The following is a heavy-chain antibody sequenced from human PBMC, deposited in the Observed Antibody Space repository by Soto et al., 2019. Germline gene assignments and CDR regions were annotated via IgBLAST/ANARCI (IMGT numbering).Heavy chain of an antibody. D-gene: IGHD3-10*01. CDR1: GFTFSDHY. CDR3: TVWGSGNDFGAA. V-gene: IGHV3-72*01. Sequence: EVQLVESGGGLVQPGGSLRLSCAASGFTFSDHYMDWVRQAPGKGLEWVGRSKNKADSYTTEYAASVKGRFTISRDGSKYSLFLQMNSLKTEDTAVYYCTVWGSGNDFGAAWGQVILVSVSS. J-gene: IGHJ4*02. CDR2: SKNKADSYTT.